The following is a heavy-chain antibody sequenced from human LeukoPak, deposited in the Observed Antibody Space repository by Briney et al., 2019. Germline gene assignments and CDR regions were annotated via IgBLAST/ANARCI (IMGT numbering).Heavy chain of an antibody. CDR3: ARLPAYCNGGSCDPDWFDP. CDR2: IDPSDSYT. CDR1: GYSFTTYW. Sequence: GESLKISCKGSGYSFTTYWISWVRQQPGKGLEWMGRIDPSDSYTNYSPSFQGHVTISADKSISTAYLQWSSLKASDTAMYYCARLPAYCNGGSCDPDWFDPWGQGTLVTVSS. D-gene: IGHD2-15*01. J-gene: IGHJ5*02. V-gene: IGHV5-10-1*01.